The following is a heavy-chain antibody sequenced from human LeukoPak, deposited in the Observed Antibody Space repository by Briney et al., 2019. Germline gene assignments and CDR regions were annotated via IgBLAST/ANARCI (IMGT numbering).Heavy chain of an antibody. CDR1: GGSFSGYY. Sequence: PSETLSLTCAVYGGSFSGYYWSWIRQPPGKGLEWIGEINHSGSTNYNPSLKSRVTISVDTSKNQFSLKLSSVTAADTAVYYCARRYCSSTSCSVDYWGQGTLVTVSS. J-gene: IGHJ4*02. CDR2: INHSGST. V-gene: IGHV4-34*01. D-gene: IGHD2-2*01. CDR3: ARRYCSSTSCSVDY.